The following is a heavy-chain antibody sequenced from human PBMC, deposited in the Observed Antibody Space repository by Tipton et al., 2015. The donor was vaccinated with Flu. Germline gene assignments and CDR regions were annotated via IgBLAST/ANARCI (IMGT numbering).Heavy chain of an antibody. CDR1: GFTFSSYA. CDR3: ARDLVGSGIDY. Sequence: QLVQSGGGVVQPGRSLRLSCAASGFTFSSYAMHWVRQAPGKGLEWVAVISYDGSNKYYADSVKGRFTISRDNSKNTLYLQMNSLRAEDTAVYYCARDLVGSGIDYWGQETLVTVSS. D-gene: IGHD2-8*02. J-gene: IGHJ4*02. CDR2: ISYDGSNK. V-gene: IGHV3-30*01.